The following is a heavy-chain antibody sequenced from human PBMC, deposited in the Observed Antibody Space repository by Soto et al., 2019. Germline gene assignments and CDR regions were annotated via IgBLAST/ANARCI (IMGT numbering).Heavy chain of an antibody. CDR3: ARQIYDSDTGPNFQYYFDS. D-gene: IGHD3-22*01. J-gene: IGHJ4*02. CDR2: IDPSDSQT. V-gene: IGHV5-10-1*01. CDR1: GYSFAVYW. Sequence: GESLKISCKGSGYSFAVYWITWVRQKPGIGLEWMGRIDPSDSQTYYSPSFRGHVTIAVTKSITTVFLQWSSLRASDTAMYYCARQIYDSDTGPNFQYYFDSWGQGTPVTVSS.